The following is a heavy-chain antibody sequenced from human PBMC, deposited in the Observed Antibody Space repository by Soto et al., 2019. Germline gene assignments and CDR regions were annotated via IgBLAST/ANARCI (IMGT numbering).Heavy chain of an antibody. J-gene: IGHJ5*02. Sequence: QVQLVESGGGVVQPGRSLRLSCAASGFTFSSYAMHWVRQAPGKGLEWVAVISYDGSNKYYADSVKGRFTISRDNSKNTLYLQMNSLRAEDTAVYYCPRGYGDWSGNWFDPWGQGTLVTVSS. CDR1: GFTFSSYA. CDR3: PRGYGDWSGNWFDP. CDR2: ISYDGSNK. D-gene: IGHD4-17*01. V-gene: IGHV3-30-3*01.